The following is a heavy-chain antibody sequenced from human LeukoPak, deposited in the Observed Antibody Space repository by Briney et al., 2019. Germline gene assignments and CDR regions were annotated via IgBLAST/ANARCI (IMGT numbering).Heavy chain of an antibody. Sequence: GGSLRLSCAASGFALTDYDMHWVRQATGGGLEWVSSIGKAGDTYYADSVKGRFTISRDNSKNTIYLQMNSLRAEDTAVFYCARLVAKTGRLYFDYWGQGNLVTVSS. D-gene: IGHD1-1*01. V-gene: IGHV3-13*01. CDR1: GFALTDYD. CDR3: ARLVAKTGRLYFDY. J-gene: IGHJ4*02. CDR2: IGKAGDT.